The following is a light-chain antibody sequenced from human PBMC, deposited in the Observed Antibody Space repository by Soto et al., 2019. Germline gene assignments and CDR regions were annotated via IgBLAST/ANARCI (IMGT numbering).Light chain of an antibody. CDR2: EIN. J-gene: IGLJ1*01. Sequence: LTQPPSASGSPGQSVTISCTGTSSDVGGYNYVSWYQQHPGKAPKLMIYEINKRPSGVPDRFSGSRSGNTASLTVSGLQAEDEADYYCSAYAGSNNFVFGTGTKVTV. CDR1: SSDVGGYNY. V-gene: IGLV2-8*01. CDR3: SAYAGSNNFV.